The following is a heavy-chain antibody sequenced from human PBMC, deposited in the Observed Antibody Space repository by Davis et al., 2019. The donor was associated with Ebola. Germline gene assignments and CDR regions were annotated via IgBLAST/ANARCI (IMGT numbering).Heavy chain of an antibody. CDR2: INHRGRA. CDR1: GVSGTDYY. V-gene: IGHV4-34*01. Sequence: PSETLSLTCAVYGVSGTDYYWAWIRQSPGKGLEWIGEINHRGRAYYNPSLRSRVTMSVDTSKKYFSLELTSVAAADTAVYFCASLHQIRDGDCFDYWGQGTLVSVSS. J-gene: IGHJ4*02. CDR3: ASLHQIRDGDCFDY. D-gene: IGHD2-2*01.